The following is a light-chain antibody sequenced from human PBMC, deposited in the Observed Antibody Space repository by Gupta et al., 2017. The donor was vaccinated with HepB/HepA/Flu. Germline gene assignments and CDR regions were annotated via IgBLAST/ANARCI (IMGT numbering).Light chain of an antibody. CDR1: SSNIRDNA. Sequence: SVLTHPPSASGTPGQRVTISCLGSSSNIRDNAVHWYQHFPQTAPKLPIYRDDQRPSAIPDRFSGSKSGTSATLAINGLQSEDEADYYCAAWDDSLNGVLFGGGTKLTVL. J-gene: IGLJ2*01. V-gene: IGLV1-44*01. CDR3: AAWDDSLNGVL. CDR2: RDD.